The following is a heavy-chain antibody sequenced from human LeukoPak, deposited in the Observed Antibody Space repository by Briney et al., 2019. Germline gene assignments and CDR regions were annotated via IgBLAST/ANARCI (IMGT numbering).Heavy chain of an antibody. V-gene: IGHV3-30-3*01. CDR1: GFTFSTYA. CDR3: ATGKYYNFWSGYYGPGYYYYGMDV. Sequence: GGSLRLSCAASGFTFSTYAMHWVRQAPGKGLEWVAVISDDGSKKYYADSVKGRFTISRDNSRNTVYLQMNSLRAEDTAVYYCATGKYYNFWSGYYGPGYYYYGMDVWGQGTTVTVSS. J-gene: IGHJ6*02. CDR2: ISDDGSKK. D-gene: IGHD3-3*01.